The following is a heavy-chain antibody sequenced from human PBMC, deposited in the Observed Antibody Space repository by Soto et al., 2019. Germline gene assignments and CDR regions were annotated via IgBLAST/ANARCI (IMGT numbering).Heavy chain of an antibody. Sequence: QLQLQESGSGLVKPSQTLSLTCAVSGGSISSGGYSWSWIRQPPGKGLEWIGYIYHSGSTYYNPSPKGRVTISVARSKNQFSLKLSSVTAADTAVYYCASSHAGAHITAAVHWGQGTLVTVSS. D-gene: IGHD6-13*01. CDR1: GGSISSGGYS. CDR2: IYHSGST. V-gene: IGHV4-30-2*01. J-gene: IGHJ4*02. CDR3: ASSHAGAHITAAVH.